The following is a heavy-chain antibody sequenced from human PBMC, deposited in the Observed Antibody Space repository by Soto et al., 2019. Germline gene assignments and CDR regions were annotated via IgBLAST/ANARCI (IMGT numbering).Heavy chain of an antibody. J-gene: IGHJ6*02. V-gene: IGHV1-69*01. CDR2: IVPAFGTP. D-gene: IGHD3-3*01. CDR3: ARGATIFGVAAYSYYEMEV. Sequence: QVQLVQSGAEVKKPGSSVKVSCRASVGTFSNYAISWVRQAPGQGLEWMGGIVPAFGTPNYAQNLQGRITITADDSTTTVYMDLSSLRSEDTAVYYCARGATIFGVAAYSYYEMEVWGQGTTVTVSS. CDR1: VGTFSNYA.